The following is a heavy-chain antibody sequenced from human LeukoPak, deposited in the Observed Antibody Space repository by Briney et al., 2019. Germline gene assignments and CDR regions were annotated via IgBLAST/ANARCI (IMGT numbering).Heavy chain of an antibody. D-gene: IGHD3-3*01. CDR2: INSDGSST. CDR3: ARDLTIFGVVTWDYYYGMDV. Sequence: GGSLRLSCAASGLTLSSYWMHWVRQAPGKGLVWVSRINSDGSSTSYADSVKGRFTISRDNAKNTLYLQMNSLRAEDTAVYYCARDLTIFGVVTWDYYYGMDVWGQGTTVTVSS. CDR1: GLTLSSYW. V-gene: IGHV3-74*01. J-gene: IGHJ6*02.